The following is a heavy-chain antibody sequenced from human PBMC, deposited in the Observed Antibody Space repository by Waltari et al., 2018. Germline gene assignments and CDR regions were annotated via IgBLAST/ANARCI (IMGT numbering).Heavy chain of an antibody. D-gene: IGHD2-15*01. CDR1: GDSFSHNFF. Sequence: QVHLHESGPGLVKPSGTLSLTCTVSGDSFSHNFFWSWVRQSPGKGLEWVGQVHQSGRSNYNPSLESRVTVSMDTSKNQFSLRVTSVTAADTAIYYCASDRGRGLYLDSWGQGTLVTVSP. CDR3: ASDRGRGLYLDS. J-gene: IGHJ4*02. V-gene: IGHV4-4*02. CDR2: VHQSGRS.